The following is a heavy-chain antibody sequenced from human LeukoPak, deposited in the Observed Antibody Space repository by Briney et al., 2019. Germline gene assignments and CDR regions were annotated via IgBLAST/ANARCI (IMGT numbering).Heavy chain of an antibody. CDR3: ARDLVRGVINYYFDY. V-gene: IGHV3-30-3*01. Sequence: GSLRLSCAASGFTFSSYAMHWVRQAPGKGLEWVAVISYDGSNKYYADSVKGRFTISRDNSKNTLYLQMNSLRAEDTAVYYCARDLVRGVINYYFDYWGQGTLVTVSS. J-gene: IGHJ4*02. D-gene: IGHD3-10*01. CDR1: GFTFSSYA. CDR2: ISYDGSNK.